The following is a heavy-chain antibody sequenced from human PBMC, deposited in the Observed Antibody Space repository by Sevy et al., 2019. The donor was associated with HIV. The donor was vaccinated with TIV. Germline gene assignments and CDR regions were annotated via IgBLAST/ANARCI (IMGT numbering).Heavy chain of an antibody. J-gene: IGHJ6*02. Sequence: GGSLRLSCAASGFSFNNFGMYWVRQAPGKGLEGVAFLRYDGINKYYVDSVKGRSTISRDNSKDTLYLEMKSLRLEDTAIYYCAKGGSGGIDHYGMDVWGQGTTVTVSS. D-gene: IGHD6-25*01. CDR3: AKGGSGGIDHYGMDV. V-gene: IGHV3-30*02. CDR2: LRYDGINK. CDR1: GFSFNNFG.